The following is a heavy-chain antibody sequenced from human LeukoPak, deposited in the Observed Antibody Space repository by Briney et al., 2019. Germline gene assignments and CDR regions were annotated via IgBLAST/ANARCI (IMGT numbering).Heavy chain of an antibody. Sequence: GGSLRLSCAASGFTFDDYAMHWVRQAPGKGLEWVSGISWNSGSIGYADSVKGRFTISRDNAKNSLYLQMNSLRAEDMALYYCARTVAGPSKRYYFDYWGQGTLVTVSS. J-gene: IGHJ4*02. D-gene: IGHD6-19*01. CDR1: GFTFDDYA. CDR3: ARTVAGPSKRYYFDY. V-gene: IGHV3-9*03. CDR2: ISWNSGSI.